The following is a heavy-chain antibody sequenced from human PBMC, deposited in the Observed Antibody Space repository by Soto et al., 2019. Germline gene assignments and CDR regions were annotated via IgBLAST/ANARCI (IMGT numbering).Heavy chain of an antibody. V-gene: IGHV3-33*01. Sequence: QVKLVESGGGVVQPGRSLRLSCAASGFTFSSHGMHWVRQAPGKGLEWVAVIWYDGSNKYYADSVKGRFTISRDNSKTTLYLQMNSLRAEDTAVYYCARWSDNKVIDPWGQGTLVTVSS. D-gene: IGHD1-1*01. J-gene: IGHJ5*02. CDR1: GFTFSSHG. CDR3: ARWSDNKVIDP. CDR2: IWYDGSNK.